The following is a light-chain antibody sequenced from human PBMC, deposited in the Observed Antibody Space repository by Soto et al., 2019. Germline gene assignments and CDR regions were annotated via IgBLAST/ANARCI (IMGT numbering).Light chain of an antibody. J-gene: IGKJ4*01. CDR2: AAS. Sequence: DIQMTQSPSSLSASVGDRVTITCRGSQGISNYLAWYQQKPGKVPKLLIYAASTLQSGVPSRFSGSGSGTDSTLTISSLQPEDVATYYCQKYNSAPPLTFGGGTKVEIK. V-gene: IGKV1-27*01. CDR1: QGISNY. CDR3: QKYNSAPPLT.